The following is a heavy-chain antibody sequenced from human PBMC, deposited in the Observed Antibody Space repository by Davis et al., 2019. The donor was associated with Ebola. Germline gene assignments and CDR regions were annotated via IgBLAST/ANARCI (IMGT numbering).Heavy chain of an antibody. Sequence: MPSETLSLTCTVSGGSISSSTYYWGWIRQSPGKGLEWIGTIDYSGSTYYNPSLKSRVTISVDTSKNQFSLKLSSVTAAATAVYYCARVVRDGLLFHGMDVWGQGTTVTVSS. CDR3: ARVVRDGLLFHGMDV. V-gene: IGHV4-39*07. D-gene: IGHD2-15*01. CDR1: GGSISSSTYY. J-gene: IGHJ6*02. CDR2: IDYSGST.